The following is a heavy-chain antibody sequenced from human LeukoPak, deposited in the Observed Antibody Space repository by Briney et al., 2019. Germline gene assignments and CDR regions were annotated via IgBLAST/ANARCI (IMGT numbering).Heavy chain of an antibody. V-gene: IGHV4-39*07. CDR1: GGSISSSSYY. CDR2: IYYSGST. D-gene: IGHD6-13*01. CDR3: ARGIAAAGRNFDY. Sequence: NPSETLSLTCTVSGGSISSSSYYWGWIRQPPGKGLEWIGSIYYSGSTYYNPSLKSRVTISVDTSKNQFSLKLSSVTAADTAVYYCARGIAAAGRNFDYWGQGTLVTVSS. J-gene: IGHJ4*02.